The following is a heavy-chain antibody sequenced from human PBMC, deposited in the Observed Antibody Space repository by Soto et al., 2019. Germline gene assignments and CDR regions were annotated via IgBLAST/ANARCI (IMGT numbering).Heavy chain of an antibody. J-gene: IGHJ6*03. CDR1: GDSVSSNSAA. Sequence: PSQTISLTCVISGDSVSSNSAAWNWIRQSTSKGLEWLGRTYYRSRWYNDYAVSVRSRITVNADTSKNQFSLHLNSVTPEDTAVYYCAGTSSLLLFYMDRWDKGTTVTVS. CDR3: AGTSSLLLFYMDR. CDR2: TYYRSRWYN. D-gene: IGHD2-15*01. V-gene: IGHV6-1*01.